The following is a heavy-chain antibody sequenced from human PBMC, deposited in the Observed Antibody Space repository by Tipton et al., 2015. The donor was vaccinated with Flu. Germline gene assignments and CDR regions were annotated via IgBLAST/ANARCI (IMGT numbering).Heavy chain of an antibody. CDR3: ARVGAVTMVRGLAFDAFDI. Sequence: TLSLTCTVSGASISSESYYWGWIRQPPGKGLEWIGNIYHSGSTNYNPSLKSRVTISLDKSKNQFSLNLSSVTAADTAVYYCARVGAVTMVRGLAFDAFDIWGLGTMPAVSS. CDR1: GASISSESYY. D-gene: IGHD3-10*01. J-gene: IGHJ3*02. V-gene: IGHV4-39*07. CDR2: IYHSGST.